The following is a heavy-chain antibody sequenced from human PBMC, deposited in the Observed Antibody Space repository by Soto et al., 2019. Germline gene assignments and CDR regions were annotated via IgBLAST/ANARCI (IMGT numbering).Heavy chain of an antibody. J-gene: IGHJ6*02. CDR1: GFTLRNAW. V-gene: IGHV3-15*07. CDR2: IKRESDGGTT. D-gene: IGHD6-6*01. Sequence: EVQLVESGGGLVKPGGSLRLACAASGFTLRNAWMNWVRQAPGKGLEWVGRIKRESDGGTTDYGVSVRGRFTMSRDESQNTLYLQMNILGTEDTAVYYCATEPYFNGSSGVDVWGQGTTVTVSS. CDR3: ATEPYFNGSSGVDV.